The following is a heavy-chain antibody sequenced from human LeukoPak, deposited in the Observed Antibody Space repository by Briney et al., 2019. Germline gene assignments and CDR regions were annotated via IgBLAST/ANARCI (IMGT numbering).Heavy chain of an antibody. J-gene: IGHJ4*02. V-gene: IGHV1-18*01. CDR2: ITGYNGNT. CDR3: ARDLGIKIDY. CDR1: GYTFAQYG. Sequence: ASVKVSCKASGYTFAQYGISWVRKAPGQGLEWVGWITGYNGNTKFPQKFQGRLILTIDTSTSTAYMELRGLRHDDTAVYYCARDLGIKIDYWGQGTLATVSS. D-gene: IGHD2-15*01.